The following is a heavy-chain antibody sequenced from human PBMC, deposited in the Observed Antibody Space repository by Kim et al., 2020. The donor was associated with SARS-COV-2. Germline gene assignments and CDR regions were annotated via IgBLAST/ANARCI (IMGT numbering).Heavy chain of an antibody. CDR3: ARHVGQRGYSYGYVPYYFDY. Sequence: SETLSLTCTVSGGSISSSSYYWGWIRQPPGKGLEWIGSIYYSGSTYYNPSLKSRVTISVDTSKNQFSLKLSSVTAADTAVYYCARHVGQRGYSYGYVPYYFDYWGQGTLVTVSS. V-gene: IGHV4-39*01. J-gene: IGHJ4*02. D-gene: IGHD5-18*01. CDR1: GGSISSSSYY. CDR2: IYYSGST.